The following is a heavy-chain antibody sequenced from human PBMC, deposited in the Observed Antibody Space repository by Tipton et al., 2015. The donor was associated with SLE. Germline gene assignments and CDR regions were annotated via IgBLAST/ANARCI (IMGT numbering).Heavy chain of an antibody. Sequence: GLVKPSETLSLTCAVSGGSISRMNWWSWVRQPPGKGLEWIGEIYHSGSTYYNPSLKSRVTISVDTSKNQFSLKLSSVTAADTAVYYCARGYCSSTSCYGDWGQGTLVTVSS. D-gene: IGHD2-2*01. V-gene: IGHV4-4*02. CDR1: GGSISRMNW. J-gene: IGHJ4*02. CDR2: IYHSGST. CDR3: ARGYCSSTSCYGD.